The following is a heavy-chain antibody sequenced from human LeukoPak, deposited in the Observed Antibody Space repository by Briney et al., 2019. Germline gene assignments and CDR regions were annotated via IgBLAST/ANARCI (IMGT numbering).Heavy chain of an antibody. CDR1: GGSISSGGYY. Sequence: PSETLSLTCTVSGGSISSGGYYWSWIRQPPGKGLEWIGYIYHSGSTYYNPSLKSRVTISVDRSKNQFSLKLSSVTAADTAVYYCARGGPDPNWFDPWGQGTLVTVSS. V-gene: IGHV4-30-2*01. CDR2: IYHSGST. D-gene: IGHD3-16*01. J-gene: IGHJ5*02. CDR3: ARGGPDPNWFDP.